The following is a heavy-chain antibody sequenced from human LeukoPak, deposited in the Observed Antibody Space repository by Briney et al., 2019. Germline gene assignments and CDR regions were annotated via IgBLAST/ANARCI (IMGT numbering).Heavy chain of an antibody. D-gene: IGHD3-10*01. CDR2: IYSGGST. Sequence: GGSLRLSCAASGFTVSSNYMSWVRQAPGKGLEWVSVIYSGGSTYYADSVKGRFTISRDNSKNTLYLQMNSLRAEDTAVYYCARDPPHYYGSGSSRDSDYWGQGTLVTVSS. V-gene: IGHV3-53*01. J-gene: IGHJ4*02. CDR3: ARDPPHYYGSGSSRDSDY. CDR1: GFTVSSNY.